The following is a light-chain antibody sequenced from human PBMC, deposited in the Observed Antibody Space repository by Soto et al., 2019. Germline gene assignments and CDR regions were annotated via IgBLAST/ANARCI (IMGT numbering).Light chain of an antibody. CDR1: QSVSSN. Sequence: EIVLTQSPATLSLSPGERATLSCRASQSVSSNLAWYQQKPGQAPRXLIYEASTRATGISARFSGSGSGTELTLTISSLQSEDFAVYYCHQYNNWPKTFGQGTRLEI. CDR2: EAS. CDR3: HQYNNWPKT. J-gene: IGKJ5*01. V-gene: IGKV3-15*01.